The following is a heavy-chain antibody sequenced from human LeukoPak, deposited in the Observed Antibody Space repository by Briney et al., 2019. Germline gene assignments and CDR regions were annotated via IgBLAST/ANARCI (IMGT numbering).Heavy chain of an antibody. CDR3: VSRGSGYYRY. Sequence: GGSLRLSCAASGFTFSSYAMSWVRQAPGKGLEWVSAISGSGGSAYYADSVKGWFTISRDNSKNTLYLQMNSLRAEDTAVYYCVSRGSGYYRYWGQGTLVTVSS. CDR2: ISGSGGSA. V-gene: IGHV3-23*01. CDR1: GFTFSSYA. D-gene: IGHD3-22*01. J-gene: IGHJ4*02.